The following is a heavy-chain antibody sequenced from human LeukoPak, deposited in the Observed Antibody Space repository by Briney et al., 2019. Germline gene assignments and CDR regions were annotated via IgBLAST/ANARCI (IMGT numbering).Heavy chain of an antibody. Sequence: PGGSLRISCAASGFTFDDYAMHWVRQAPGKGLEWVSGISWNSGSIGYADSVKGRFTISRDNAKNSLYLQMNSLRAEDTALYYCAKDMGPYSSSWDYWGQGTLVTVSS. CDR2: ISWNSGSI. CDR3: AKDMGPYSSSWDY. V-gene: IGHV3-9*01. D-gene: IGHD6-13*01. CDR1: GFTFDDYA. J-gene: IGHJ4*02.